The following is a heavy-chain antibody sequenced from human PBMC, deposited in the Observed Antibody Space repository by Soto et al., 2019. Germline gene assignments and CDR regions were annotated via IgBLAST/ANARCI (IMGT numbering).Heavy chain of an antibody. J-gene: IGHJ4*02. V-gene: IGHV3-49*03. Sequence: PGGSLRLSCTASGFTFGDYAMSWFRQAPGKGLEWVGFIRSKAYGGTTEYAASVKGRFTISRDDSKSIAYLQMNSLKTEDTAVYSCTKYSDSSGYLRVPLDYWGPGTLVTVSS. D-gene: IGHD3-22*01. CDR3: TKYSDSSGYLRVPLDY. CDR1: GFTFGDYA. CDR2: IRSKAYGGTT.